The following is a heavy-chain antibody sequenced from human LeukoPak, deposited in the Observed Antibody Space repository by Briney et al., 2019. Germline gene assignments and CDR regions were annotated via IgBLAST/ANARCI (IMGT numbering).Heavy chain of an antibody. CDR1: GFTFSGYS. CDR2: ISGRGASK. V-gene: IGHV3-23*01. CDR3: AKGVVVAPDVTPFDY. Sequence: GGSLRLSCAVSGFTFSGYSMNWVRQAPGKGLEWVSGISGRGASKYYADSVKGRFTISRDNSKNTLYLQMNSLRAEDTAVYYCAKGVVVAPDVTPFDYWGQGTLVTVSS. J-gene: IGHJ4*02. D-gene: IGHD2-2*01.